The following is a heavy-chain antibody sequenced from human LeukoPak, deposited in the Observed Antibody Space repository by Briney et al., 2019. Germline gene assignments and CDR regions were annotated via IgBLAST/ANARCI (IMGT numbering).Heavy chain of an antibody. CDR1: GFTFSSYG. Sequence: SGGPLRLSCAASGFTFSSYGMHWVRQAPGKGLEWVAFIRYDGSNKYYADSVKGRFTISRDNSKNTLYLQMNSLRAEDTAVYYCAKRCSGGSCYSGSPEDYWGQGTLVTVSS. CDR3: AKRCSGGSCYSGSPEDY. CDR2: IRYDGSNK. D-gene: IGHD2-15*01. J-gene: IGHJ4*02. V-gene: IGHV3-30*02.